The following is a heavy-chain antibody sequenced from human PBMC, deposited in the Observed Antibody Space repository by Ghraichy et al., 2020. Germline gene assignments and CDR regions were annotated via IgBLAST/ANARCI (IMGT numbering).Heavy chain of an antibody. V-gene: IGHV3-64D*06. CDR1: GFTFSSYA. J-gene: IGHJ4*02. Sequence: GGSLRLSCSASGFTFSSYAMHWVRQAPGKGPEYVSAISTNGGDTFYADSVKGRFTISRDNSKNTLYLQMSSLRAEDTAVYYCVKRMAGRPWNGFDYWGQGTLVTVSS. CDR3: VKRMAGRPWNGFDY. CDR2: ISTNGGDT. D-gene: IGHD1-1*01.